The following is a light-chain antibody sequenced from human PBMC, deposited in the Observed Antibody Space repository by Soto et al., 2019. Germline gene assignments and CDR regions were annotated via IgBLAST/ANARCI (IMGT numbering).Light chain of an antibody. J-gene: IGKJ1*01. CDR2: DVS. CDR3: QQYYSYSRT. V-gene: IGKV1-5*01. Sequence: DIQMTQSPSTLSASVGDRVTITCRASQTVSSWLAWYQQKPGKAPKLLIYDVSSLESGVPSRFSGSGSGTEFTLTISSLQPDYFATYYCQQYYSYSRTFGQGTKVEVK. CDR1: QTVSSW.